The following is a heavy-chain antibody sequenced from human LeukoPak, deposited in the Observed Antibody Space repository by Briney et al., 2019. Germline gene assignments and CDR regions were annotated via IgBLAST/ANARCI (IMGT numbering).Heavy chain of an antibody. Sequence: GASVKVSCKASGYTFTSYGISWVRQAPGQGLERMGWISAYNGNTNYAQKLQGRVTMTTDTSTSTAYMELRSLRSDDTAVYYCARGPAGGSPTRRYSTDYWGQGTLVTVSS. CDR2: ISAYNGNT. J-gene: IGHJ4*02. CDR3: ARGPAGGSPTRRYSTDY. CDR1: GYTFTSYG. V-gene: IGHV1-18*01. D-gene: IGHD2-15*01.